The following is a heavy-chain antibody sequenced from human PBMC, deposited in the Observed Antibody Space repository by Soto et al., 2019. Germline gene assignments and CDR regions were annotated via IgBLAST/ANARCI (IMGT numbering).Heavy chain of an antibody. V-gene: IGHV1-18*01. CDR2: ISAYNGNT. CDR1: GYTFTSYG. D-gene: IGHD2-15*01. J-gene: IGHJ6*02. Sequence: ASVKVSCKASGYTFTSYGISWVRQAPGQGLEWMGWISAYNGNTNYAQKLQGRVTMTTDTSTSTAYMELRSLRSDDTAVYYCARDVGYCSGGICYSAPSYYYGMDGWGQGTTVTVSS. CDR3: ARDVGYCSGGICYSAPSYYYGMDG.